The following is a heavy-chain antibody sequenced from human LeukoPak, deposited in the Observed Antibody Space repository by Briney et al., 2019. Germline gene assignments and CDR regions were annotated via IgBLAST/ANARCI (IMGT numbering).Heavy chain of an antibody. J-gene: IGHJ4*02. Sequence: PSETLSLTCTVSGGSISSYYWSWIRQPPGKGLEWIGYIYYSGSTNYNPSLKSRVTISVDTSKNQFSLKLSSVTAADTAVYYCARAVSATLFDYWGQGTLVTVSS. CDR1: GGSISSYY. D-gene: IGHD1-26*01. CDR2: IYYSGST. V-gene: IGHV4-59*01. CDR3: ARAVSATLFDY.